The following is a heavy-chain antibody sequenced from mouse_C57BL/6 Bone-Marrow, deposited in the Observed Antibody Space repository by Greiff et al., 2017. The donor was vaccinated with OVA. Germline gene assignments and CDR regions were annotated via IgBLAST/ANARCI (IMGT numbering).Heavy chain of an antibody. Sequence: EVMLVESGGGLVQPGGSLKLSCAASGFTFSDYGMAWVRQAPRKGPEWVAFISNLAYSIYYADTVTGRFTISRENAKNTLYLEMSSLRSEDTAMYYCARWDTTVVATDWYFDVWGTGTTVTVSS. V-gene: IGHV5-15*04. D-gene: IGHD1-1*01. CDR2: ISNLAYSI. CDR1: GFTFSDYG. J-gene: IGHJ1*03. CDR3: ARWDTTVVATDWYFDV.